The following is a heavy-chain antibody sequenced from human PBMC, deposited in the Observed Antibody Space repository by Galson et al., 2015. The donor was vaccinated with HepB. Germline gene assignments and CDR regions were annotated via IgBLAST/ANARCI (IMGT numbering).Heavy chain of an antibody. V-gene: IGHV3-15*01. CDR1: GFTFSNVW. CDR2: ITSKRDDGTA. CDR3: GVYSYGAVGH. D-gene: IGHD5-18*01. Sequence: SLRLSCAASGFTFSNVWMSWVRQGPGKGPEWVGRITSKRDDGTADHAAPVKGRFTISRDDSKDTLYLQMDSLKTEDTAVYYCGVYSYGAVGHWGQGTLVTVSS. J-gene: IGHJ4*02.